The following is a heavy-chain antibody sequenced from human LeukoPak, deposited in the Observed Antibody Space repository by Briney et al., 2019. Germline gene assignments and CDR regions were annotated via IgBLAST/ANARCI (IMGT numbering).Heavy chain of an antibody. J-gene: IGHJ3*02. CDR2: IVVGSGNT. CDR1: GFTFTSSA. Sequence: ASVKVSCKASGFTFTSSAMQWVRQARGQRLEWIGWIVVGSGNTNYAQKFQERVTITRDMSTSTAYMELSSLRSEDTAVYYCAASDGYNPDNDAFDIWGQGTMVTVSS. CDR3: AASDGYNPDNDAFDI. D-gene: IGHD5-24*01. V-gene: IGHV1-58*02.